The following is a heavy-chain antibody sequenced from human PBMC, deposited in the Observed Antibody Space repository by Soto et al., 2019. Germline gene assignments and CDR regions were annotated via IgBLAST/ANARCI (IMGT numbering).Heavy chain of an antibody. Sequence: QVQLVQSGAEVKKPGSSVKVSCKASGGTFSSYTISWVRQAPGQGLEWMGRIIPSLGIANYAQKYQGRVTITADKPTSTAYMELSSLRSEDTAVYYCASDRDYYAGAWGQGTLVTVSS. J-gene: IGHJ5*02. D-gene: IGHD3-10*01. CDR1: GGTFSSYT. CDR2: IIPSLGIA. CDR3: ASDRDYYAGA. V-gene: IGHV1-69*02.